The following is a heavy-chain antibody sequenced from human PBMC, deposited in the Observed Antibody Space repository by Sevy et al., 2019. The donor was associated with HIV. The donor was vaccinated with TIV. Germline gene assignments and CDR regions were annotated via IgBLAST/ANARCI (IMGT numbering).Heavy chain of an antibody. Sequence: GGSRRLSCAGSGFTFSNYGMHWVRQAPGKGLEWVAIIWYDGSNKYYTESVKGRFTISRDNSKNMLYLQMNGLRAEDTAVYYCARDKLQTTGSLGDYYYGLDVWGQGTRVTVSS. CDR3: ARDKLQTTGSLGDYYYGLDV. V-gene: IGHV3-33*01. CDR1: GFTFSNYG. J-gene: IGHJ6*02. D-gene: IGHD3-16*01. CDR2: IWYDGSNK.